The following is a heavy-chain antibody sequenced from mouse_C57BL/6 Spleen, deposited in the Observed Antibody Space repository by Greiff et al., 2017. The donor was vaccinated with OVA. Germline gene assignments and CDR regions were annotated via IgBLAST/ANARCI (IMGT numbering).Heavy chain of an antibody. D-gene: IGHD4-1*01. Sequence: EVKLQQSGPELVKPGASVKMSCKASGYTFTDYNMHWVKQSHGKSLEWIGYINPNNGGTSYNQKFKGKATLTVNKSSSTAYMELRSLTSEDSAVYYCAAFLGRFDYWGQGTTLTVSS. V-gene: IGHV1-22*01. CDR3: AAFLGRFDY. CDR1: GYTFTDYN. CDR2: INPNNGGT. J-gene: IGHJ2*01.